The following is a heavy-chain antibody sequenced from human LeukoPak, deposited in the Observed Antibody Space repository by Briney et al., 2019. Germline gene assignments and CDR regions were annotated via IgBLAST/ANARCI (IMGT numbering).Heavy chain of an antibody. V-gene: IGHV1-18*01. CDR1: GYTFTSYG. CDR2: ISAYNGNT. J-gene: IGHJ4*02. Sequence: ASVKVSCKASGYTFTSYGISWVRQAPGQGLEWMGWISAYNGNTNYAQKLQGRVTMTTDTSTSTAYMELRSLRSDDTAVYYCARRGKSVRDYYGSGSYFFDYWGQGTVVTVSS. CDR3: ARRGKSVRDYYGSGSYFFDY. D-gene: IGHD3-10*01.